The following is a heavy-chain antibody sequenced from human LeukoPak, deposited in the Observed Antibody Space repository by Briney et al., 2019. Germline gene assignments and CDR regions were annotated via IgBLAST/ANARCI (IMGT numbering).Heavy chain of an antibody. V-gene: IGHV1-69*13. J-gene: IGHJ3*02. Sequence: SVKVSCKASGSTFSSYAISWVRQAPGQGLEWMGGIIPIFGTANYAQKFQGRVTITADESTSTAYMELSSLRSEDTAVYYCAREASIEAAGNAFDIWGQGTMVTVSS. CDR3: AREASIEAAGNAFDI. CDR2: IIPIFGTA. CDR1: GSTFSSYA. D-gene: IGHD6-13*01.